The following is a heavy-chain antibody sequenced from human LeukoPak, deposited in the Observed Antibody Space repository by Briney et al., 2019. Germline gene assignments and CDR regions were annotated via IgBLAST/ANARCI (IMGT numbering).Heavy chain of an antibody. D-gene: IGHD2-8*02. CDR2: ISDIGSI. Sequence: SETLSLTCTVSGGSISSYYWGWIRQPPGKGLEWIADISDIGSINYNPSLKSRVTISLDTSKNQFSLKLSSVTAADTAVYYCAGHHPRNTVDFWGQGTLVTVSS. J-gene: IGHJ4*02. V-gene: IGHV4-59*08. CDR3: AGHHPRNTVDF. CDR1: GGSISSYY.